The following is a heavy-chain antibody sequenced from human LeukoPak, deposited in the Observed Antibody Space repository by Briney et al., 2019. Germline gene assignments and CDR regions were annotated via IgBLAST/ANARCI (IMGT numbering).Heavy chain of an antibody. CDR2: IWYDGSNK. CDR3: AKDYGGNSMIDY. CDR1: GFTFSSYG. J-gene: IGHJ4*02. Sequence: PGRSLRLSCAASGFTFSSYGMHWVRQAPGKGLEWVAVIWYDGSNKYYADSVKGRFTISRDNSKNTLYLQMNSLRAEDTAVYYCAKDYGGNSMIDYWGQGTLVTVYS. D-gene: IGHD4-23*01. V-gene: IGHV3-33*06.